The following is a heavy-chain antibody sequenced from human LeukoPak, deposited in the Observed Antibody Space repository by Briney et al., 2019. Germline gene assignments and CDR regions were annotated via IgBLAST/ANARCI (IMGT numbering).Heavy chain of an antibody. CDR3: ARGDDSGHYDYFDY. J-gene: IGHJ4*02. CDR1: GFTVDSNY. D-gene: IGHD3-22*01. V-gene: IGHV3-53*01. CDR2: IYTGGNT. Sequence: GGSLRLSCAASGFTVDSNYLSWVRQAPGKGLEWVSTIYTGGNTYYAASVKGRFTISRDFSKNTVFLHMNSLRAKDTAMYYCARGDDSGHYDYFDYWGQGALVTVSS.